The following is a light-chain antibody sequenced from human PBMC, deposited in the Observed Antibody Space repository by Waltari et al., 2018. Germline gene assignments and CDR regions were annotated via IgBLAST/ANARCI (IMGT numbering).Light chain of an antibody. J-gene: IGKJ1*01. V-gene: IGKV4-1*01. CDR3: HQYYDTLWT. CDR2: WAS. CDR1: QSLLYSSDNKNY. Sequence: DIVMTQSPASLAVSLGERATIKCQSSQSLLYSSDNKNYLGWYQQKPGQAPKLLMSWASARDPGVPVRFSGIGSGTDFALIITSVPVEDVAVYYCHQYYDTLWTFGHGATVEIK.